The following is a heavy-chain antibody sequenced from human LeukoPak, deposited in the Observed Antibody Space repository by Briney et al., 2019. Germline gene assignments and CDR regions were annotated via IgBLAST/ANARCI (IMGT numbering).Heavy chain of an antibody. V-gene: IGHV3-21*01. CDR3: ARDFTIFGVIGAFDI. J-gene: IGHJ3*02. D-gene: IGHD3-3*01. CDR1: GFTFSSYS. Sequence: GGSLRLSCAASGFTFSSYSMNWVRQAPGKGLEWVSSISSSSSYIYYADSVKGRFTISRDNAKNSLYLQMNSLRAEDTAVYYCARDFTIFGVIGAFDIWGQGTMVTVSS. CDR2: ISSSSSYI.